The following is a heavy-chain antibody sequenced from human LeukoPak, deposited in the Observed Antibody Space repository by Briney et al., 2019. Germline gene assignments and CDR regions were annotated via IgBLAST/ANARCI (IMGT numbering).Heavy chain of an antibody. J-gene: IGHJ4*02. CDR2: ISGSGGST. Sequence: PGGSLRLSCAASGFTFSSYAMSWVRQAPGKGLEWVSAISGSGGSTYYADSVEGRFTISRDNSKNTLYLQMNSLRAEDTAVYYCAKDLDDYVSNGGFDYWGQGTLVTVSS. V-gene: IGHV3-23*01. CDR3: AKDLDDYVSNGGFDY. D-gene: IGHD4-17*01. CDR1: GFTFSSYA.